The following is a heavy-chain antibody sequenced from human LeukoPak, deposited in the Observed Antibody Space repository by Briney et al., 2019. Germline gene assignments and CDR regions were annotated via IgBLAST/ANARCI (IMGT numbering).Heavy chain of an antibody. CDR3: AKDVSTNCVGDCPPDY. V-gene: IGHV3-30*02. J-gene: IGHJ4*02. CDR2: IRSDGSIK. CDR1: GFSFTRFG. Sequence: GGSLRLSCAASGFSFTRFGMQWVRQAPGKGLEWATFIRSDGSIKYYADSVKGRFTISRDNSKKTLYLQMNSLRAEDTAVYYCAKDVSTNCVGDCPPDYWGQGTLVTVSS. D-gene: IGHD2-21*02.